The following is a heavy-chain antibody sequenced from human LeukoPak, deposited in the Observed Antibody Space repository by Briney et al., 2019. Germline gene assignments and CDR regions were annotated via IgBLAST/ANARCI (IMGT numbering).Heavy chain of an antibody. D-gene: IGHD2-2*01. V-gene: IGHV3-74*01. CDR1: GFTFSSYW. Sequence: PGGSLRLSCAASGFTFSSYWMHWVRQAPGKGLVWVSRINTDGSSTSYADSVKGRFTISRDNAKNTLYLQMNSLRAEDTAVYCCARYCSSTSCWVAFDIWGQGTMVTVSS. J-gene: IGHJ3*02. CDR3: ARYCSSTSCWVAFDI. CDR2: INTDGSST.